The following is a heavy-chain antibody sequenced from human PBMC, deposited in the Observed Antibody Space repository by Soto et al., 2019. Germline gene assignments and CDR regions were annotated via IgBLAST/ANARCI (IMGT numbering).Heavy chain of an antibody. CDR2: IYYSGST. J-gene: IGHJ3*02. CDR1: GGSISSGDYY. D-gene: IGHD3-3*01. V-gene: IGHV4-30-4*01. Sequence: SETPSLTCTVSGGSISSGDYYWSWIRQPPGKGLEWIGYIYYSGSTYYNPSLKSRVTISLDTSKNQFSLKLRSVTAADTAVYYCARELTIFGVVIKRGAFDIWGQGTTVTVSS. CDR3: ARELTIFGVVIKRGAFDI.